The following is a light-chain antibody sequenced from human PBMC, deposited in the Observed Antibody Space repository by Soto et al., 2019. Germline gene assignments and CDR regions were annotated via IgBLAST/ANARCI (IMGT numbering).Light chain of an antibody. CDR3: QQRSNWPPT. J-gene: IGKJ1*01. CDR2: DAS. Sequence: EIVLTQSPATLSLSPGGRATLSCRASQSVSRYLAWYQQKPGQAPRLLIYDASNRATGIPARFSGSGSGTDFTLTISSLGPEDFAVYYCQQRSNWPPTFGQGTKVEIK. CDR1: QSVSRY. V-gene: IGKV3-11*01.